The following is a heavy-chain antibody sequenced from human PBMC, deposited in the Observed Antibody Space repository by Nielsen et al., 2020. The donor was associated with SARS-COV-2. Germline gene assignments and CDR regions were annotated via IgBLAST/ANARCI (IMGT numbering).Heavy chain of an antibody. Sequence: SGPTLVKPTQTLTLTCTFSGFSLSTSGMCVSWIRQPPGKALEWLALIDWDDDKYYSTSLKTRLTISKDTSKNQVVLTMTNMDPADTATYYCARIISGWYGRSAFDYWGQGTLVTVSS. V-gene: IGHV2-70*01. J-gene: IGHJ4*02. CDR3: ARIISGWYGRSAFDY. CDR1: GFSLSTSGMC. CDR2: IDWDDDK. D-gene: IGHD6-19*01.